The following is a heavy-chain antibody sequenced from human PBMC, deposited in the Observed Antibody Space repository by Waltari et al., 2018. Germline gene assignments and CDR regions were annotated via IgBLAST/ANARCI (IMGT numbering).Heavy chain of an antibody. D-gene: IGHD3-16*01. V-gene: IGHV3-30*03. CDR2: ISYDLSYE. J-gene: IGHJ4*02. CDR1: GFRFSSFA. CDR3: ASGLRTVRGIMNIGFDY. Sequence: QVQLVESGGGVVQPGGSLRLSCAASGFRFSSFAMHWVRQTPDKGLEWTSFISYDLSYEYYGDAVKGRFTISRDNSNNILYLQINNLRPDDTAVYYCASGLRTVRGIMNIGFDYWGQGALVTVSS.